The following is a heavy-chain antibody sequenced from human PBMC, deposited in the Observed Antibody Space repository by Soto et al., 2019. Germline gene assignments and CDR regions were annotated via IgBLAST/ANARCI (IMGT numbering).Heavy chain of an antibody. CDR1: GGSFSGYY. Sequence: QVQLQQWGAGLLKPSETLSLTCAVYGGSFSGYYWSWIRQPPGKGLEWIGEINHSGSTNYNPSLKSRVTISVDTSKNQCSLKLSSVTAADTAVYYCAYESCSGGSCYSLDYYWGQGTLVTVSS. D-gene: IGHD2-15*01. CDR3: AYESCSGGSCYSLDYY. J-gene: IGHJ4*02. CDR2: INHSGST. V-gene: IGHV4-34*01.